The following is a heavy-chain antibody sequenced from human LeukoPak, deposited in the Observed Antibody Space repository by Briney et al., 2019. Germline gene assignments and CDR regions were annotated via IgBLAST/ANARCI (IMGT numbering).Heavy chain of an antibody. CDR1: GYTFTSYD. Sequence: ASVKVSCKASGYTFTSYDINWVRQATGQGLEWMGWMNPNSGNTGYAQKFQGRVTMTRNTSISTAYMELSSLRSDDTAVYYCASLLFYNWNVPNYYGMDVWGQGTTVTVSS. V-gene: IGHV1-8*01. CDR2: MNPNSGNT. CDR3: ASLLFYNWNVPNYYGMDV. J-gene: IGHJ6*02. D-gene: IGHD1-1*01.